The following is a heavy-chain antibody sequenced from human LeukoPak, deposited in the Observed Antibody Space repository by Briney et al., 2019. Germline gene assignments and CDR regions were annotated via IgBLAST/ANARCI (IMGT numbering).Heavy chain of an antibody. D-gene: IGHD2-2*01. V-gene: IGHV1-18*01. CDR1: GYTFTSYG. J-gene: IGHJ2*01. CDR3: ARDPQSPSRYCSSTSCSSPNWYFDL. CDR2: ISAYNGNT. Sequence: ASVKVSCKASGYTFTSYGISWVRQAPGQGLEWMGWISAYNGNTNYAQKLQGGVTMTTDTSTSTAYMELGSLRSDDTAVYYCARDPQSPSRYCSSTSCSSPNWYFDLWGRGTLVTVSS.